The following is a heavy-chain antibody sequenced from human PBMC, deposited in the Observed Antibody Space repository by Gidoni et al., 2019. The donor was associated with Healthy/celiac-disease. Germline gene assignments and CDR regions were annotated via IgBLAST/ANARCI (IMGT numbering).Heavy chain of an antibody. J-gene: IGHJ6*02. CDR2: IYYSGST. D-gene: IGHD3-3*01. CDR3: ARDEKGDYDFWSGDYYYYGMDV. CDR1: GGSISSGGYY. V-gene: IGHV4-31*03. Sequence: QVQLQESGPGLVKPSQTLSLTCPVSGGSISSGGYYWSWLRQHPGKGLEWIGYIYYSGSTYYNPSLKSRVTISVDTSKNQFSLKLSSVTAADTAVYYCARDEKGDYDFWSGDYYYYGMDVWGQGTTVTVSS.